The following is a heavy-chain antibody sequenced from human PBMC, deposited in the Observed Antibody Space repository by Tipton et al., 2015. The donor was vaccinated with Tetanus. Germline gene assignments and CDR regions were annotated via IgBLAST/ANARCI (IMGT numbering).Heavy chain of an antibody. D-gene: IGHD3-10*01. CDR2: INSNNGGT. J-gene: IGHJ4*02. CDR1: GYTFTSYD. CDR3: ARELGGSGFPDY. V-gene: IGHV1-2*02. Sequence: QSGPEVKKPGASVRVSCKASGYTFTSYDINWVRQATGQGLEWMGCINSNNGGTNYAQKFQGSVTMTRDTSISTAYMELSRLRSDDTAVYYCARELGGSGFPDYWGQGTLVTVSS.